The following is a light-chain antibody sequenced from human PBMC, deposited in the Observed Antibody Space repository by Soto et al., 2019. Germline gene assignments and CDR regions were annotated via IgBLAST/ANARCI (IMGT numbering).Light chain of an antibody. J-gene: IGKJ3*01. CDR3: QQSQA. CDR2: AAS. CDR1: QSISSY. Sequence: DIQMTQSPSSLSASVGDRVTITCRASQSISSYLNWYQQKPGKAPKLLIYAASSLQSGVPSRFSGSGSGTDFTLTISSLQPEDFATYYCQQSQAFGPGTRWIS. V-gene: IGKV1-39*01.